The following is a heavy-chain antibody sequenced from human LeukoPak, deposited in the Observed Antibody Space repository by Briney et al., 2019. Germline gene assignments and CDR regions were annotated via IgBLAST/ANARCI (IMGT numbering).Heavy chain of an antibody. Sequence: PGGSLRLSCAGSGFTFDEHAMDWVRQAPGKGLEWVSGIMWNSATIGYADSVKGRFTVSRDNAKNSLYLQMDSLRTEDTALYYCGKDLKPGGLDVWGQGTTVTVSS. CDR2: IMWNSATI. CDR3: GKDLKPGGLDV. D-gene: IGHD7-27*01. CDR1: GFTFDEHA. V-gene: IGHV3-9*01. J-gene: IGHJ6*02.